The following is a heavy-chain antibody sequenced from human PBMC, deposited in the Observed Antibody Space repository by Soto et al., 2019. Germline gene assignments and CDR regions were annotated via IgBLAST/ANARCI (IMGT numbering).Heavy chain of an antibody. CDR3: ARTGGSLRVFDY. CDR1: GGSISSGGYY. J-gene: IGHJ4*02. CDR2: IYYSGST. Sequence: SETLSLTCTVSGGSISSGGYYWSWIRQHPGKGLEWIGYIYYSGSTYYNPSLKSRVTISVDTSKNQFSLKLSSVTAADTAVYYCARTGGSLRVFDYWGQGTLVTVSS. D-gene: IGHD1-26*01. V-gene: IGHV4-31*03.